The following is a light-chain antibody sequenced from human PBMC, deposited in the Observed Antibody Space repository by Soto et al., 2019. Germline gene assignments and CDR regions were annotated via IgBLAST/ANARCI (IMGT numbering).Light chain of an antibody. CDR1: QSVLHNSDKKNY. J-gene: IGKJ4*01. CDR3: QQYYSTPLT. V-gene: IGKV4-1*01. Sequence: DIVMTQSPDSLAVSLGERATINYKSSQSVLHNSDKKNYLSWYQQKSGQPPRLLIYWASIRDSGVPDRFSGSGSGTDFTLTISSLQAEDVAVYYCQQYYSTPLTFGGGTKVEIK. CDR2: WAS.